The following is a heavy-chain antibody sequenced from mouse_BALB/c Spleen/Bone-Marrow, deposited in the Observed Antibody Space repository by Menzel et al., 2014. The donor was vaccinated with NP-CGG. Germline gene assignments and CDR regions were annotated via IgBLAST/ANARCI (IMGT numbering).Heavy chain of an antibody. CDR2: IRLKSNNYAT. V-gene: IGHV6-6*02. J-gene: IGHJ4*01. CDR1: GFTFSNYW. CDR3: TRGIYYGNFYAMDY. Sequence: EVQRVESGGGLAQPGGSMKLSCVASGFTFSNYWMNWVRQSPEKGLEWVAEIRLKSNNYATHYAESVKGRFTISRDDSKSSVYLQMNNLRAEDTGIYYCTRGIYYGNFYAMDYWGQGTSVTVSS. D-gene: IGHD2-1*01.